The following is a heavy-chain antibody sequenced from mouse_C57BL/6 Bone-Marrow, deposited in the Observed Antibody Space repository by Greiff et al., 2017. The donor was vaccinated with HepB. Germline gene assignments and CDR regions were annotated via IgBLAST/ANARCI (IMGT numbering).Heavy chain of an antibody. D-gene: IGHD1-1*01. V-gene: IGHV5-16*01. Sequence: EVKLMESEGGLVQPGSSMKLSCTASGFTFSDYYMAWVRQVPEKGLEWVANINYDGSSTYYLDSLKSRFIISRDNAKNILYLQMSSLKSEDTATYYCARGGSYYYGSSHWYFDVWGTGTTVTVSS. CDR1: GFTFSDYY. CDR3: ARGGSYYYGSSHWYFDV. CDR2: INYDGSST. J-gene: IGHJ1*03.